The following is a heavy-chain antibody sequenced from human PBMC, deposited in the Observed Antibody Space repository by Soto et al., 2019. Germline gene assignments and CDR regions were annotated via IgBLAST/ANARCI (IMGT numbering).Heavy chain of an antibody. J-gene: IGHJ6*02. CDR2: IIPIFGTA. V-gene: IGHV1-69*12. D-gene: IGHD3-16*01. CDR3: ARNLGGNHYYSGMDV. CDR1: GGTFSSYA. Sequence: QVQLVQSGAEVKKPGSSVKVSCKASGGTFSSYAISWVRQAPGQGLEWMGGIIPIFGTADYAQKFQGRVTIPADDLTSTAYMELSSLRSEETAVYYWARNLGGNHYYSGMDVWGQGTTVTVSS.